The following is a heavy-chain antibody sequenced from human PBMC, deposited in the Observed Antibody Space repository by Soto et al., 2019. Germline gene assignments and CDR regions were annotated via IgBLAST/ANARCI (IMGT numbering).Heavy chain of an antibody. CDR1: GGSISSSSYY. CDR3: ARDFMVRGVYYYGMDV. V-gene: IGHV4-39*01. D-gene: IGHD3-10*01. J-gene: IGHJ6*02. Sequence: QLQLQESGPGLVKPSETLSLTCTVSGGSISSSSYYWGWIRQPPGKGLEWIGSIYYSGSTYYNPSLKSRVTRSVDRSKSQFSLKLSSVTAADTAVYYCARDFMVRGVYYYGMDVWGQGTTVTVSS. CDR2: IYYSGST.